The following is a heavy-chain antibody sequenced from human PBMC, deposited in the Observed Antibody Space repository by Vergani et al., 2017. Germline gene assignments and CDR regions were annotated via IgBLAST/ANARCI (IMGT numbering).Heavy chain of an antibody. CDR2: ISYDGSNK. J-gene: IGHJ4*02. D-gene: IGHD1-1*01. V-gene: IGHV3-30-3*01. CDR3: ARVQGLWSNFDY. Sequence: QVQLVESGGGVFQPGRSLRLSCAASGFTFSSYAMHWVRQAPRKGLEWVAVISYDGSNKYYADSGKGRFTISRDNSKNTLYLQMNSLRAEDTAVYYCARVQGLWSNFDYWGQGTLVTVSS. CDR1: GFTFSSYA.